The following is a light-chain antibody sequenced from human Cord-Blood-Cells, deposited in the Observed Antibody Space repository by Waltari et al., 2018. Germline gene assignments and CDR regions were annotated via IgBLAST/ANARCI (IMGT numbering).Light chain of an antibody. CDR1: QSVSSY. CDR2: AAS. V-gene: IGKV1-39*01. CDR3: QRRYSTPLT. J-gene: IGKJ4*01. Sequence: DLQMTQSPSSLSASVGDRVTITYRALQSVSSYLNWYQQKPGNAPKLLIYAASSLQSGVPSRFSGSGSGTDLTHTISSLQPEDFATYYCQRRYSTPLTFGGGTKVEIK.